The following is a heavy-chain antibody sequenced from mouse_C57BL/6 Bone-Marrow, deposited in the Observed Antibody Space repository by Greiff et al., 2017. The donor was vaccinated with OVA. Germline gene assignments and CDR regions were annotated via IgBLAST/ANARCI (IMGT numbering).Heavy chain of an antibody. Sequence: ESGPGLVKPSQSLSLTCSVTGYSITSGYYWNWIRQFPGNKLEWMGYISYDGSNNYNPSLKNRISITRDTSKNQFFLKLNSVTTEDTATYYCARDGPSGQRFAYWGQGTLVTVSA. V-gene: IGHV3-6*01. J-gene: IGHJ3*01. CDR1: GYSITSGYY. CDR2: ISYDGSN. CDR3: ARDGPSGQRFAY. D-gene: IGHD3-3*01.